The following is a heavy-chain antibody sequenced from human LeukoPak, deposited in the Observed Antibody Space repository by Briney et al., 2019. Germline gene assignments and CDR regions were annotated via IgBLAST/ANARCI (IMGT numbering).Heavy chain of an antibody. CDR3: ANAFSSSALRIGAFDI. V-gene: IGHV3-30*18. J-gene: IGHJ3*02. CDR2: ISYDGSNK. CDR1: GFTFSSYG. D-gene: IGHD6-6*01. Sequence: SGGSLRLSCAASGFTFSSYGMHWVRQAPGKGLEWVAVISYDGSNKYYADSVKGRFTISRDNSKNTLYLQMNSLRAEDTAVYYCANAFSSSALRIGAFDIWGQGTMVTVSS.